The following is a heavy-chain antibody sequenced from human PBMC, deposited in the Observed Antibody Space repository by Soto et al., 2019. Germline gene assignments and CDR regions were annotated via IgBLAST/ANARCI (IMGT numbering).Heavy chain of an antibody. V-gene: IGHV1-69*11. D-gene: IGHD2-21*01. CDR1: GGSLNSHA. CDR3: ARAVVVPHPIDY. CDR2: IVPILDTP. Sequence: SVKVSCKASGGSLNSHAFSWLRRAPGQGLEWMGKIVPILDTPNYAQKFQARVTITADESTSTVYIELSSLTSEDTAVYYCARAVVVPHPIDYWGQGTLVTVSS. J-gene: IGHJ4*02.